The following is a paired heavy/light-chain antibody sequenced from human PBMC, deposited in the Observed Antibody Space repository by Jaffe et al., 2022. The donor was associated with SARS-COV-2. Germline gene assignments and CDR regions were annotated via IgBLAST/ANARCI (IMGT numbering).Heavy chain of an antibody. J-gene: IGHJ6*03. D-gene: IGHD2-15*01. CDR3: ARVLRAGFYYMDV. CDR1: GYTFTSYS. CDR2: ISAYNGDT. V-gene: IGHV1-18*01. Sequence: QVQLVQSGAEVKEPGASVMLSCKASGYTFTSYSFSWVRQAPGQGLEWMGWISAYNGDTNYPQKFQGRITMTTDTSTTTAYMDLRSLRSDDTAVYYCARVLRAGFYYMDVWGKGTTVIVSS.
Light chain of an antibody. CDR1: QSILSL. J-gene: IGKJ5*01. CDR3: QQYRTYAT. V-gene: IGKV1-5*03. CDR2: KAS. Sequence: DIQMTQSPSTLSASVGDRVTLTCRASQSILSLLAWYQQKPGQAPKLLIYKASILESGVPSRFSGSGSGTEFTLTISSLQPDDFATYYCQQYRTYATFSQGTRLEIK.